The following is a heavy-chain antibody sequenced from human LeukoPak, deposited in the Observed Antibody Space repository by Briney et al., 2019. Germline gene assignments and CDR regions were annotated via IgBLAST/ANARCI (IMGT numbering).Heavy chain of an antibody. CDR1: GYTFTSYY. J-gene: IGHJ5*02. CDR2: INASGGST. D-gene: IGHD6-6*01. V-gene: IGHV1-46*01. CDR3: AIGGPRLAARPRRFDP. Sequence: GASVKDSCKASGYTFTSYYMHWVRQAPGQGLEWMGIINASGGSTSYAQKFQGRVTMTRDTSTSTVYMELSSLRSEDTAVYYCAIGGPRLAARPRRFDPWGQGTLVTVSS.